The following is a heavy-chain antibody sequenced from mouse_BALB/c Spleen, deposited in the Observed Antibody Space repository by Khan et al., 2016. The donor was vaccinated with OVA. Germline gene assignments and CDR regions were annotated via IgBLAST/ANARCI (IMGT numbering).Heavy chain of an antibody. D-gene: IGHD2-1*01. J-gene: IGHJ3*01. CDR2: IYPGNVNT. V-gene: IGHV1S56*01. CDR3: SSEDCYGNYRAWFAY. CDR1: GYIFTDYY. Sequence: QVQLQQSGPELVKPGASVRISCKASGYIFTDYYIHWVKERPGQGLEWIGWIYPGNVNTKYNEKFKGKATLTADTSTSTAYMQVNSLPSADSTVDFWSSEDCYGNYRAWFAYWGQGTLVTGS.